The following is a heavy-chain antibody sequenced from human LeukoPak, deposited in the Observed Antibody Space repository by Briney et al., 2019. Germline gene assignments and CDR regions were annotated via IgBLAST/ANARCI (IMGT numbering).Heavy chain of an antibody. CDR2: INSDGSST. V-gene: IGHV3-74*01. Sequence: GGSLRLSCAASGFTFSSFGMHWVRQAPGKGLVWVSRINSDGSSTSYADSVKGRFTISRDNAKNTLYLQMNSLRAEDTAVYYCARVRCHPFGSCYAFDIWGQGTMVTVSS. CDR1: GFTFSSFG. CDR3: ARVRCHPFGSCYAFDI. J-gene: IGHJ3*02. D-gene: IGHD2-15*01.